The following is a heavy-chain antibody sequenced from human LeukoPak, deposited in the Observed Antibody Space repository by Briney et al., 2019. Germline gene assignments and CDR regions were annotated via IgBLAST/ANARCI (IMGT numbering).Heavy chain of an antibody. J-gene: IGHJ4*02. CDR1: GFTFSSYA. D-gene: IGHD3-9*01. V-gene: IGHV3-64*01. CDR2: ISSNGGST. Sequence: GGSLRLSCAASGFTFSSYAMHWVRQAPGKGLEYVSAISSNGGSTYYANSVKGRFTISRDNSKNTLYLQMNSLRAEDTAVYYCAKDRSVDPTCFDYWGQGTLVTVSS. CDR3: AKDRSVDPTCFDY.